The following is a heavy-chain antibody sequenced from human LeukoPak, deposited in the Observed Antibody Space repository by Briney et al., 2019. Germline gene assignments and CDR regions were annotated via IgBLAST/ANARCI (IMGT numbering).Heavy chain of an antibody. CDR2: IYYSGST. J-gene: IGHJ3*02. V-gene: IGHV4-61*01. Sequence: SETLSLTCTVSGGSVSSGSYYWSWIRQPPGKGLEWIGYIYYSGSTNYNPSLKSRVTISVDTSKNQFSLKLSSVTAADTAVYYCAVTSGSYYSAHAFDIWGQGTMVTVSS. D-gene: IGHD1-26*01. CDR1: GGSVSSGSYY. CDR3: AVTSGSYYSAHAFDI.